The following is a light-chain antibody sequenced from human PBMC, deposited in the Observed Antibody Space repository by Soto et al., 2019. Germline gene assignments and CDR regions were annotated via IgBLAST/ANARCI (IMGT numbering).Light chain of an antibody. CDR1: QAINNY. J-gene: IGKJ2*01. V-gene: IGKV1-16*02. CDR3: QQYKRYPLYT. CDR2: TAA. Sequence: DIRMPQSPSSLSASVRDRVTITCRSSQAINNYLSWFQQKPGKAPKSLIYTAASLQSGVPSKFSGSGSGTDLTLTISSLQPEDCATYYCQQYKRYPLYTFGQGTKLEIK.